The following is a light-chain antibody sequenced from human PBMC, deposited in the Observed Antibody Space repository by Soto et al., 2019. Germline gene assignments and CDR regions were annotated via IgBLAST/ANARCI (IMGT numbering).Light chain of an antibody. V-gene: IGLV1-40*01. CDR2: GDS. CDR3: QSYDSSLSGWL. Sequence: QSVLTQPPSVSGAPGQRVTISCTGSSSNIGAGYNVHWYQQVPGTAPKLLIYGDSNRPSGVPDRFSGSKSGTSASLAITGLHGEDEAYYYCQSYDSSLSGWLFGGGTKLTVL. J-gene: IGLJ3*02. CDR1: SSNIGAGYN.